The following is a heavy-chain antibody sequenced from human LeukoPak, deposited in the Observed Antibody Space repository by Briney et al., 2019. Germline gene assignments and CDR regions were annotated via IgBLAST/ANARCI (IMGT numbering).Heavy chain of an antibody. CDR2: FSGSGGNT. Sequence: GGSLRLSCAASGFTFSSYAMSWVRQAPGKGLEWVSTFSGSGGNTYYADSVKGRFTISRDNSKNSLYLQMNSLRAEDTAVYYCARDQYSSGWYDYWGQGTLVTVSS. J-gene: IGHJ4*02. D-gene: IGHD6-19*01. CDR3: ARDQYSSGWYDY. V-gene: IGHV3-23*01. CDR1: GFTFSSYA.